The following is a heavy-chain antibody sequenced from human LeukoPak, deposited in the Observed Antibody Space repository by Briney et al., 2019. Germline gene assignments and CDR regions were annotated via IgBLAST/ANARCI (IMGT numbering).Heavy chain of an antibody. V-gene: IGHV3-9*01. CDR3: AKDWSVRGAIGHPYYYYYGMDV. D-gene: IGHD3-10*01. CDR1: GFTFDDYA. J-gene: IGHJ6*02. Sequence: SGGSLRLSCAASGFTFDDYAMHWVRQAPGKGLEWVSGISWNSGSIGYADSVKGRFTISRDNAKNSLYLQMNSLRAEDTALYYCAKDWSVRGAIGHPYYYYYGMDVWGQGTTVTVSS. CDR2: ISWNSGSI.